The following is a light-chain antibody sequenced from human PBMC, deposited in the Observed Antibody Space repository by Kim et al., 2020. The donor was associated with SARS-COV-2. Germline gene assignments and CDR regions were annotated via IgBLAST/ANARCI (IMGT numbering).Light chain of an antibody. J-gene: IGLJ3*02. CDR3: GTWDSSLFAGV. CDR1: SSNIGNYA. Sequence: QSVLMQPPSVSAAPGQRVTISCSGSSSNIGNYAVSWYQLIPGTAPKLLIYDNNKRPSGIPARFFGSKSGTSATLDIIGLQTGDEADYHCGTWDSSLFAGVFGGGTQLTVL. V-gene: IGLV1-51*01. CDR2: DNN.